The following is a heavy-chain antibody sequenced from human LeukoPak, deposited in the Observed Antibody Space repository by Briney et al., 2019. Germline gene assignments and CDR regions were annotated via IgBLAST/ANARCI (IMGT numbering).Heavy chain of an antibody. V-gene: IGHV3-64*01. CDR2: ISSNGGST. Sequence: PGGSLRLSCAASGFTFSSYGMSWVRQAQGTGLEWVSAISSNGGSTYYANSVKGRFTTSTDNSTNTQYLQMGSLRAEDIAVYYYSRSPGGYFDYWGQGTLVTVSS. CDR3: SRSPGGYFDY. J-gene: IGHJ4*02. D-gene: IGHD3-10*01. CDR1: GFTFSSYG.